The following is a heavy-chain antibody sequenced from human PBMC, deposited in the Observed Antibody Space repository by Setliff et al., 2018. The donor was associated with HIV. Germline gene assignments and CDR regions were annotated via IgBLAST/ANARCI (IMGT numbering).Heavy chain of an antibody. J-gene: IGHJ3*02. CDR1: GYTFTTYA. CDR2: INAGNGNT. CDR3: ARRMELADAFDI. Sequence: GASVKVSCKASGYTFTTYAMHWVRLAPGQRLEWMGWINAGNGNTKYSQRFQGRVIITRDTSASTAYMELSRLRSDDTAVYYCARRMELADAFDIWGQGTMVTVSS. D-gene: IGHD1-26*01. V-gene: IGHV1-3*01.